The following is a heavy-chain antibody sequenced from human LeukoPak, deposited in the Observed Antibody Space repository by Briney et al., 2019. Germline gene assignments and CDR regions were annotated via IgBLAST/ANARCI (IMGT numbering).Heavy chain of an antibody. CDR1: GFTFSSYA. CDR3: AKDDPAGGDSYYFDY. J-gene: IGHJ4*02. CDR2: ISGSGGST. V-gene: IGHV3-23*01. Sequence: GGSLRLSCAASGFTFSSYAMSWVRQAPGKGLEWVSAISGSGGSTYYADSVKGRFTISRDNSKNTLYLQMNCLRAEDTAVYYCAKDDPAGGDSYYFDYWGQGTLVTVSS. D-gene: IGHD2-21*02.